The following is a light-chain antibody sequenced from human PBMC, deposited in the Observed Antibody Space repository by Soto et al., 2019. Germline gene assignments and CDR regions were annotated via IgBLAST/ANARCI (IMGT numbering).Light chain of an antibody. CDR1: SSDVGGYKY. Sequence: QSVLTQPASVSGSPGQSITISCTGTSSDVGGYKYVSWYQQHPGKAPKLMIYEVSNRPSGVSNRFSGSKSGNTASLTISGLQAEGEADYYCSSYTSSSTYVFGTGTKVT. CDR2: EVS. CDR3: SSYTSSSTYV. J-gene: IGLJ1*01. V-gene: IGLV2-14*01.